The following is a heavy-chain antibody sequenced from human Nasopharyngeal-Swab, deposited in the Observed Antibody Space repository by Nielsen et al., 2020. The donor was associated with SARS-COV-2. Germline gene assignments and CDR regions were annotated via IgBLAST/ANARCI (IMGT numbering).Heavy chain of an antibody. CDR2: IYHSGST. D-gene: IGHD5-12*01. Sequence: RQAPGKGLEWIGSIYHSGSTYYNPSLKSRVTLSVDTSKNQFSLKLSSVTAADTAVYYCARGRHIVATILRYYYYMDVWGKGTTVTVSS. CDR3: ARGRHIVATILRYYYYMDV. V-gene: IGHV4-39*07. J-gene: IGHJ6*03.